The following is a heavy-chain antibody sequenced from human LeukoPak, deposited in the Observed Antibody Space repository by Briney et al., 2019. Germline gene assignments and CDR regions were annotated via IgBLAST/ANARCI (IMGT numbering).Heavy chain of an antibody. Sequence: PSETLSLTCAVSGGSFSSYYWSWIRQSPGKGLEWIGEINHSGSTNYIPSLKSRVTISRDTSKNQFSLKLSSVTAADTAVYYCARGRRVTMVRGVIGGMDVWGQGTTVTVSS. J-gene: IGHJ6*02. CDR1: GGSFSSYY. V-gene: IGHV4-34*01. CDR2: INHSGST. CDR3: ARGRRVTMVRGVIGGMDV. D-gene: IGHD3-10*01.